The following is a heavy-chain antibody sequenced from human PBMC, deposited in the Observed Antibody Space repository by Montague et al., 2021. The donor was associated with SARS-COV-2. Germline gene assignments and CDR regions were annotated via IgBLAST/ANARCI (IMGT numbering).Heavy chain of an antibody. Sequence: SLRLSCAASGFTFSSYDMHWDRHPPGQGLEWVVVIWFDGSNQYSGDSVKGRFTISRDNSKTTLYLQMNSLRAEDTAVYYCAREYSAPRWFGEYNWYGMDVWGQGSTVTVSS. D-gene: IGHD3-10*01. J-gene: IGHJ6*02. CDR1: GFTFSSYD. V-gene: IGHV3-33*08. CDR3: AREYSAPRWFGEYNWYGMDV. CDR2: IWFDGSNQ.